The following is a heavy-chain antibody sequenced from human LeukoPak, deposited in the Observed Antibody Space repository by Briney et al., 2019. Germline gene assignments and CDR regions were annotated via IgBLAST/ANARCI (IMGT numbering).Heavy chain of an antibody. CDR1: GGSISSSSYY. V-gene: IGHV4-39*02. D-gene: IGHD2-8*02. J-gene: IGHJ4*02. CDR2: IYYSGST. Sequence: SETLSLTCTVSGGSISSSSYYWGWIRQPPGKGLEWIGSIYYSGSTYYNPSLKSRVTISVDTSKNQFSLKLSSVTAADTAVYYCAREEKELVYYFDYWGQGNLVTVSS. CDR3: AREEKELVYYFDY.